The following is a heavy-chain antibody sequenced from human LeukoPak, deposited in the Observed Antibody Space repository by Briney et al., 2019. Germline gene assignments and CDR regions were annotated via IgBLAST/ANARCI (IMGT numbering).Heavy chain of an antibody. CDR1: GYTFTSYG. D-gene: IGHD6-13*01. CDR2: ISAYNGKT. J-gene: IGHJ5*02. V-gene: IGHV1-18*01. Sequence: ASVKVSCKASGYTFTSYGISWVRQAPGQGLEWMGWISAYNGKTNYAQKLQGRVTMTTDTSTSTAYMELRSLRSDDTAVYYCAREIAAASPTEFDPWGQGTLVTVSS. CDR3: AREIAAASPTEFDP.